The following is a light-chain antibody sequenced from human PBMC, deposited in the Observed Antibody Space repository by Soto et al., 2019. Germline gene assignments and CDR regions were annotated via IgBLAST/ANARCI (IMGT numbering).Light chain of an antibody. V-gene: IGLV2-8*01. J-gene: IGLJ1*01. Sequence: QSALTQPPSASGSPGQSVTISCTGTSSDVGGYNYVSWYQQHPGKAPKLIIYEVSKRPSGVPDRFSGSKSGDTASLTVSGLQAEDEADYYCSSYAGNSRYVFGTGTKVTVL. CDR2: EVS. CDR1: SSDVGGYNY. CDR3: SSYAGNSRYV.